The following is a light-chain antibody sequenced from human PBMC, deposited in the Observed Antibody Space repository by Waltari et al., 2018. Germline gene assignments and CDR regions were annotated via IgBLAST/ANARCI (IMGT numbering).Light chain of an antibody. CDR2: DVS. Sequence: QSALTQPASVSGSPGQSLTIACTGTSSDVGGYNYVPWYQQHPGRVPKLMSYDVSNRPSGVSNRFSGSKSGNTASLTISVLQAEDEADYYCTSYTSSSTLVFGGGTKLTVL. CDR1: SSDVGGYNY. CDR3: TSYTSSSTLV. V-gene: IGLV2-14*01. J-gene: IGLJ3*02.